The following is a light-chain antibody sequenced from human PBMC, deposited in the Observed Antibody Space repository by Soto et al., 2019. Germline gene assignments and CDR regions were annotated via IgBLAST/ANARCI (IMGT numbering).Light chain of an antibody. J-gene: IGKJ1*01. CDR2: GAS. CDR3: QQYNNWPPWT. Sequence: EIVMTQSPATLSVSPGERATLSCRASQNIRSNLAWYQQIPGQAPRLLIHGASTRATGIPARFSGSGSGTEFTLTISGLQSEDYAVYHCQQYNNWPPWTFGQGTKVEI. V-gene: IGKV3-15*01. CDR1: QNIRSN.